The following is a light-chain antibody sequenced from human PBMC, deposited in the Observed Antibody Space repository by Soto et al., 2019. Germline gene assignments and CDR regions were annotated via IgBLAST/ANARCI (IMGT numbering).Light chain of an antibody. Sequence: SALTQHPSASGSPGQSVTISCTGTSSDVGGYNYVSWYQQYPGKVPKLMVYEVNKRPSGVPDRFSGSKSGNTASLTVSGLQAEDEADYYCTSYAGGNNVFGTGTKLTVL. J-gene: IGLJ1*01. CDR3: TSYAGGNNV. CDR1: SSDVGGYNY. CDR2: EVN. V-gene: IGLV2-8*01.